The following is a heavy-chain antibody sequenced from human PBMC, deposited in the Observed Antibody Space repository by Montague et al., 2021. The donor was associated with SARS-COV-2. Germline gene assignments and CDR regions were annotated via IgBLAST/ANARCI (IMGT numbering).Heavy chain of an antibody. J-gene: IGHJ5*02. CDR3: ATYWQEGSGRGS. CDR1: GVSVSNRYTH. Sequence: SETLSLTCTVSGVSVSNRYTHWSWIRQSPGKGLEWIGHIDYGGSPNYSPSLHSRVTISLDTSKNQLSLRLNSATAADTAVYYCATYWQEGSGRGSWGQGTLVTVSS. CDR2: IDYGGSP. V-gene: IGHV4-61*01. D-gene: IGHD3-10*01.